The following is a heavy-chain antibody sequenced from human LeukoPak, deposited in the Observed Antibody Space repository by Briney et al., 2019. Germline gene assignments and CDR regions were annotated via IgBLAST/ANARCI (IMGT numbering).Heavy chain of an antibody. D-gene: IGHD3-22*01. V-gene: IGHV3-21*06. Sequence: PGGSLRLSCAASGFTFSSYSMNWVRQAPGKGLEWVSYISSTNYYTYYADSVKGRFTISRDNAKNSLYLQMNSLRAEDTAVYYCAGGGVYYDSSFDIWGQGTMVTVSS. CDR3: AGGGVYYDSSFDI. J-gene: IGHJ3*02. CDR1: GFTFSSYS. CDR2: ISSTNYYT.